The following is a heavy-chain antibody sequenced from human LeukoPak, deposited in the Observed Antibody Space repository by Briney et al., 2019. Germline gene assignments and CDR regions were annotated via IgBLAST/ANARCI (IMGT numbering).Heavy chain of an antibody. CDR1: EFAFSSFA. Sequence: GGSLRLSCAASEFAFSSFAMSWVRQAPGKGLEWVSVISGGGGTTYYADSVKGRFTISRDNSKNTLYPQMNSLRAEDTAVYYCGRGGDYTTSPSYYWGQGALVTVSS. CDR2: ISGGGGTT. J-gene: IGHJ4*02. D-gene: IGHD2-2*02. CDR3: GRGGDYTTSPSYY. V-gene: IGHV3-23*01.